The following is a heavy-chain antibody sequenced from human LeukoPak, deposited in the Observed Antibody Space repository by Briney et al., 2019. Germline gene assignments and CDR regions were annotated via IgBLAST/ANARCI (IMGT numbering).Heavy chain of an antibody. V-gene: IGHV4-31*03. J-gene: IGHJ4*02. D-gene: IGHD6-19*01. CDR1: GASISSCGYY. CDR2: IYYSGST. CDR3: TRAVSYSSDWSFYNY. Sequence: PSQPLSLTCTVSGASISSCGYYWSWIRQHPGKGLAWIGYIYYSGSTYYNPSLKSRVTISVDTSKNQFSLKLSSVTAADTAVYYCTRAVSYSSDWSFYNYWGQGTLVTVSS.